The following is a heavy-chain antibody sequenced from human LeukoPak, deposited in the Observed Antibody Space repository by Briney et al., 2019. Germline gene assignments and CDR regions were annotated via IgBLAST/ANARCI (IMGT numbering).Heavy chain of an antibody. J-gene: IGHJ4*02. CDR2: ISSSGSYI. D-gene: IGHD5-18*01. Sequence: PGGSLRLSCAASGFTFGSYWMSWVRQAPGKGLEWVSYISSSGSYIYYADSVKGRFTISRDNAKNSLYLQMNSLRAEDTAVYYCASDSRQLWPFDYWGQGTLVTVSS. V-gene: IGHV3-21*06. CDR1: GFTFGSYW. CDR3: ASDSRQLWPFDY.